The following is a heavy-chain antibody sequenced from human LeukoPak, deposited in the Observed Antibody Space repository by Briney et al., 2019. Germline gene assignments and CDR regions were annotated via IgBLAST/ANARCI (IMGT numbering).Heavy chain of an antibody. Sequence: GGSLRLSCAASGFTFSSYAMHWVRQAPGKGLEWVGFIRSKAYGGTTEYAASVKGRFTISRDDSKSIAYLQMNSLKTEDTAVYYCTRSKWELLKGGFDPWGQGTLVTVSS. J-gene: IGHJ5*02. D-gene: IGHD1-26*01. CDR1: GFTFSSYA. CDR3: TRSKWELLKGGFDP. CDR2: IRSKAYGGTT. V-gene: IGHV3-49*04.